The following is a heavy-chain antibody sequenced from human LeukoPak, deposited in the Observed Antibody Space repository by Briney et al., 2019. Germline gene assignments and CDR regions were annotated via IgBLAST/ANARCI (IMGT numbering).Heavy chain of an antibody. CDR1: EFAFSLYA. Sequence: GGSLRLSCAASEFAFSLYAMNWVRQAPGEGPEWVSSISGSGAEIRYADSVKGRFTISRDNSQNTLYLRMNSLRVEDTAIYYCSKDLTTRSVGYFDYWGQGTLVTVSS. CDR2: ISGSGAEI. D-gene: IGHD1-1*01. J-gene: IGHJ4*02. CDR3: SKDLTTRSVGYFDY. V-gene: IGHV3-23*01.